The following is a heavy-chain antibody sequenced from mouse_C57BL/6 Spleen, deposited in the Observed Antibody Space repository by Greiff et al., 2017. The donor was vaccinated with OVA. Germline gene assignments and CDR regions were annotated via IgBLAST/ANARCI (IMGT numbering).Heavy chain of an antibody. CDR3: ARAGRNWYFDV. V-gene: IGHV1-39*01. CDR2: ITPNYGTP. Sequence: EVQLQQSGPELVKPGASVQISCKASGYSFTDYNMNWVKQSNGKSLEWIGVITPNYGTPSYNQKFKGKATLTVDQSSSTAYMQLNSLTSEDSAVDYCARAGRNWYFDVWGTGTTVTVAS. CDR1: GYSFTDYN. J-gene: IGHJ1*03.